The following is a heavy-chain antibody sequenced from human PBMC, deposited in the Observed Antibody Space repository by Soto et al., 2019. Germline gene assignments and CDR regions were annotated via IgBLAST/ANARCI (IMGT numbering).Heavy chain of an antibody. CDR1: GGSISSYY. J-gene: IGHJ5*02. CDR3: ASHYGDYVNWFDP. V-gene: IGHV4-59*01. CDR2: IYYSGST. D-gene: IGHD4-17*01. Sequence: SETLSLTCTVSGGSISSYYWSWIRQPPGKGLEWIGYIYYSGSTNYNPSLKSRVTISVDTSKNQFSLKLSSVTAADTAVYYCASHYGDYVNWFDPWGQGTLVTVSS.